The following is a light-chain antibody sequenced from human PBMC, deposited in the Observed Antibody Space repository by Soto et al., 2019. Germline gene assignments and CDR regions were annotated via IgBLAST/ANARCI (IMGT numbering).Light chain of an antibody. CDR3: MQALQGP. Sequence: DIVMSQSPLSLPVTPGEPSSISCRSSQSLLHSNGYNYLDWYLQKTGQSPQLLIYLGSNRASGVPDRFSGSGSGTDFTLKISRVEAEDVGVYYCMQALQGPFGQGTRLEIK. CDR1: QSLLHSNGYNY. J-gene: IGKJ5*01. CDR2: LGS. V-gene: IGKV2-28*01.